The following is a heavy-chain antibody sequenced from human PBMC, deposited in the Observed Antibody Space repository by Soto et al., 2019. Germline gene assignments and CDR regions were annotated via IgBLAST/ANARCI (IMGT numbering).Heavy chain of an antibody. Sequence: GASVKVSCKASGYPFGTFGINWVRRAPGQRLEWMGWISPYNGETNYAQKFQDRVTMSTDTSTNTAYMELKSLRSDDTAVYYCARDPHGFWSSYFFDPWGQGTLVTVSS. CDR3: ARDPHGFWSSYFFDP. CDR2: ISPYNGET. D-gene: IGHD3-3*01. V-gene: IGHV1-18*01. J-gene: IGHJ5*02. CDR1: GYPFGTFG.